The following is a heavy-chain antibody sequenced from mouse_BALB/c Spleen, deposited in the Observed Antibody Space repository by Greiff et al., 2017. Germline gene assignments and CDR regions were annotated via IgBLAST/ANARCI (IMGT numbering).Heavy chain of an antibody. CDR3: ARGDYYGSSYGFAY. J-gene: IGHJ3*01. V-gene: IGHV1S127*01. Sequence: QVHVKQSGPELVRPGASVKMSCKASGYTFTSYWMHWVKQRPGQGLEWIGMIDPSNSETRLNQKFKDKATLNVDKSSNTAYMQLSSLTSEDSAVYYCARGDYYGSSYGFAYWGQGTLVTVSA. D-gene: IGHD1-1*01. CDR1: GYTFTSYW. CDR2: IDPSNSET.